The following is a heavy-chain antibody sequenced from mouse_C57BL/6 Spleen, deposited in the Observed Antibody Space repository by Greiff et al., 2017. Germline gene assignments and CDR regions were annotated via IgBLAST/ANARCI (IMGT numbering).Heavy chain of an antibody. Sequence: VQLQQSGAELVRPGTSVKVSCTASGYAFTNYLIEWVKQRPGQGLEWIGVINPGSGGTNYNEKFKGKATLTADKSSSTTYMQLSSLTSEDSAVYFCAVGTGPAYWGQGTLVTGSA. CDR3: AVGTGPAY. CDR2: INPGSGGT. J-gene: IGHJ3*01. CDR1: GYAFTNYL. V-gene: IGHV1-54*01. D-gene: IGHD4-1*01.